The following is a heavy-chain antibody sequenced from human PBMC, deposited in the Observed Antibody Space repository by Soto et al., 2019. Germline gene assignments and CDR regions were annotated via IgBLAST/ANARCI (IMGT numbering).Heavy chain of an antibody. CDR1: GFTFLSFT. CDR3: TRDASRDSSARGWFDP. Sequence: GRSLRLCCASSGFTFLSFTMNWVRQAPGKGLEWVSTISSNSAYIYYTDALRGRFTISRDNAKNSLHLQMNSLRAEDTAVYYCTRDASRDSSARGWFDPWGPGTLVTVSS. CDR2: ISSNSAYI. J-gene: IGHJ5*02. V-gene: IGHV3-21*01. D-gene: IGHD6-13*01.